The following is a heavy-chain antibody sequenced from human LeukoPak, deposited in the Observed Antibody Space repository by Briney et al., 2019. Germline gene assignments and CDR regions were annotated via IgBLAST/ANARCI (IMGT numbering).Heavy chain of an antibody. V-gene: IGHV3-21*01. CDR2: ISSSSYI. Sequence: GGSLRLSCAASGFTFSSYSMNWVRQAPGKGLEWVSSISSSSYIYYADSVKGRFTISRDNAKNSLYLQMNSLRAEDTAVYYCARSQGVTGPNDAFDIWGQGTMVTVSS. CDR3: ARSQGVTGPNDAFDI. CDR1: GFTFSSYS. D-gene: IGHD4-23*01. J-gene: IGHJ3*02.